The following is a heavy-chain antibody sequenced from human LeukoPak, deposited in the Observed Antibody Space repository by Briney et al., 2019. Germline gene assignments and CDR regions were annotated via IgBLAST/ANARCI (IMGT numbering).Heavy chain of an antibody. Sequence: GGSLRLSCAASGFTFSSYGMHWVRQAPGKGLEWVAVIWYDGSNKYYADSVKGRFTISRDNSKNTLYLQMNSLRAEGTAVYYCARGSPYYYDSSAVFDYWGQGTLVTVSS. CDR2: IWYDGSNK. J-gene: IGHJ4*02. CDR1: GFTFSSYG. D-gene: IGHD3-22*01. V-gene: IGHV3-33*01. CDR3: ARGSPYYYDSSAVFDY.